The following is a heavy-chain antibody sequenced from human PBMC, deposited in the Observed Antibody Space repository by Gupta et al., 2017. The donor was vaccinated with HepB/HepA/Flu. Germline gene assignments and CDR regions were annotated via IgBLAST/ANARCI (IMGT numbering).Heavy chain of an antibody. V-gene: IGHV1-69*01. Sequence: QVQLVQSGAEVKKPGSSVKVSCKASGGTFSSYAISWVRQAPGQWLEWMGGIIPIFGTENYAQKFQGRVTITADESTSTAYMERSSLRSEDTAVYYCASGDSGSYLLDYWGQGTLVTVSA. CDR1: GGTFSSYA. CDR2: IIPIFGTE. D-gene: IGHD1-26*01. CDR3: ASGDSGSYLLDY. J-gene: IGHJ4*02.